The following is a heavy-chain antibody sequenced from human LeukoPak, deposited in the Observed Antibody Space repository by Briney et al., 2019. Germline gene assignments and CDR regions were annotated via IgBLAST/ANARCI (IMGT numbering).Heavy chain of an antibody. CDR2: IYYSGST. CDR1: GGSISSSSYY. V-gene: IGHV4-39*07. D-gene: IGHD2-15*01. Sequence: EILSLTCTVSGGSISSSSYYWGWIRQPPGKGLEWIGSIYYSGSTYYNPSLKSRVTISVDTSKNQFSLKLSSVTAADTAVYYCARDVAVVAATPNFDYWGQGTLVTVSS. CDR3: ARDVAVVAATPNFDY. J-gene: IGHJ4*02.